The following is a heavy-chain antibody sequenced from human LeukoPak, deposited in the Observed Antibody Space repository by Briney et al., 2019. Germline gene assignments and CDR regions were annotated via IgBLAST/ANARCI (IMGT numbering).Heavy chain of an antibody. CDR1: GYIFTDYW. J-gene: IGHJ4*02. Sequence: GESLKISCKASGYIFTDYWIGWVRQMPGKGLEWMGIIYGDSDTRYSPSFQGQVTIPADTSINTAYLEWSSLKASDSAMYYCARELSYGPRAGDYWGQGTLVTVSS. CDR3: ARELSYGPRAGDY. D-gene: IGHD1-7*01. CDR2: IYGDSDT. V-gene: IGHV5-51*01.